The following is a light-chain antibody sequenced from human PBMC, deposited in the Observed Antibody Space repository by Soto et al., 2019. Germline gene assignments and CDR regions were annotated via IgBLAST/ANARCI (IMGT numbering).Light chain of an antibody. CDR2: AAS. CDR1: QGIKND. J-gene: IGKJ2*01. V-gene: IGKV1-6*01. Sequence: AIPMTQSPSSLSASVGDRVTITCRASQGIKNDLGWYQQRPGKGPKLLIYAASSLQSGVPSRFSGSGSGTDFTLTISSLQPADFATYYCLQDYNFPYTFGQGTKLEIK. CDR3: LQDYNFPYT.